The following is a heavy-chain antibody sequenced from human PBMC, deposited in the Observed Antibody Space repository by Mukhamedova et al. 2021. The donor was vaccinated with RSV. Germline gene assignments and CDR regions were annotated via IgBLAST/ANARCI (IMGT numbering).Heavy chain of an antibody. Sequence: VRQAPGQGLEWMGGIIPILGIANYVQKFQGRVTITADESTSTAYMELSSLRSEDTAVYYCARGVEHYSYYYGMDVRGQGTTVT. V-gene: IGHV1-69*10. J-gene: IGHJ6*02. CDR2: IIPILGIA. D-gene: IGHD1-26*01. CDR3: ARGVEHYSYYYGMDV.